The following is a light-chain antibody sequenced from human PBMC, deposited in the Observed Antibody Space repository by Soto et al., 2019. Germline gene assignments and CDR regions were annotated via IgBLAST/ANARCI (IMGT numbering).Light chain of an antibody. CDR2: DAS. CDR3: QQYNSYSIWT. V-gene: IGKV1-5*01. J-gene: IGKJ1*01. CDR1: QSISSW. Sequence: DIKMTQSPSTLSASVGDRVTITCRASQSISSWLAWYQQKPGKAPKLLIYDASSLESGVPSRFSGSGSGTEFTLTISSLQPDDFATYYCQQYNSYSIWTFGQGTKVEIK.